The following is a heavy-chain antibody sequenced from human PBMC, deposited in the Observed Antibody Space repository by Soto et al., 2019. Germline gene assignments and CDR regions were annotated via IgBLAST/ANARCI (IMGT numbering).Heavy chain of an antibody. J-gene: IGHJ5*02. D-gene: IGHD3-9*01. V-gene: IGHV4-39*01. CDR1: GGSISSSSYY. Sequence: PSETLSLTCTVSGGSISSSSYYWGWIRQPPGKGLEWIGSIYYSGSTYYNPSLKSRVTISVDTSKNQFSLKLSSVTAADTAVYYCARSWPYYDILTGYYTNWFDPWGQGTLVTVSS. CDR3: ARSWPYYDILTGYYTNWFDP. CDR2: IYYSGST.